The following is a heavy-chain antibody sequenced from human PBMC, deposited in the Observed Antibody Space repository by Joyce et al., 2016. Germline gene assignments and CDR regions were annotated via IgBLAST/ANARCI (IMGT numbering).Heavy chain of an antibody. CDR3: VKDRVPQEVWGFGFQH. CDR2: VTWDGNRT. CDR1: GLTFDDYT. J-gene: IGHJ1*01. D-gene: IGHD7-27*01. Sequence: EVQLVESGGVVVQPGGSLRLSCETSGLTFDDYTMQGVRQAPGKGLEWVSLVTWDGNRTYSADSVKGRFTVARDSSQNSLFLQMSSLRPEDTALYYCVKDRVPQEVWGFGFQHWGQGTPVTVSS. V-gene: IGHV3-43*01.